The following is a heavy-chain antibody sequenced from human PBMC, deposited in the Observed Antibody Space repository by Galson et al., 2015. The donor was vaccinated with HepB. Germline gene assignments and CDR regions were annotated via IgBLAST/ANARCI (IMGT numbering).Heavy chain of an antibody. V-gene: IGHV3-30*18. D-gene: IGHD2-2*01. Sequence: SLRLSCAASGFTFSSYGMHWVRQAPGKGLEWVAVISYDGSNKYYADSVKGRFTISRDNSKNTLYLQMNSLRAEDTAVYYCAKDDFYCSSTSCYNLYYYYYMDVWGKGTTVTVSS. J-gene: IGHJ6*03. CDR2: ISYDGSNK. CDR3: AKDDFYCSSTSCYNLYYYYYMDV. CDR1: GFTFSSYG.